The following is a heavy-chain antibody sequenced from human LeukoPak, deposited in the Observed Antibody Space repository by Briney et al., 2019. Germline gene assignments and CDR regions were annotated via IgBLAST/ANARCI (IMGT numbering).Heavy chain of an antibody. V-gene: IGHV4-38-2*01. J-gene: IGHJ4*02. Sequence: PSEALSLTCAVSGYSISSGYYWGWIRQPPGKGLEWIGSIYHSGSTYYNPSLKSRVTISVDTSKNQFSLKLSSVTAADTAVYYCARIHSSQTYYYDSSGYYYFDYWGQGTLVTVSS. CDR2: IYHSGST. D-gene: IGHD3-22*01. CDR1: GYSISSGYY. CDR3: ARIHSSQTYYYDSSGYYYFDY.